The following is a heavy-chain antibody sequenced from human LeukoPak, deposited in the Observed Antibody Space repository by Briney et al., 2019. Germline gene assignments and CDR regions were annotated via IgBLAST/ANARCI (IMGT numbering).Heavy chain of an antibody. J-gene: IGHJ4*02. Sequence: GMSLRLSCAASGFTFSGYAMHWVRQAPGKGLEWVAVILHDGSKKYYVDSVKGRFTISRDNSINTLFLQLDSLRPEDSAVYYCAKTPTNWYTLDYWGQGTLVTVSS. CDR3: AKTPTNWYTLDY. D-gene: IGHD2-2*02. CDR1: GFTFSGYA. V-gene: IGHV3-30*18. CDR2: ILHDGSKK.